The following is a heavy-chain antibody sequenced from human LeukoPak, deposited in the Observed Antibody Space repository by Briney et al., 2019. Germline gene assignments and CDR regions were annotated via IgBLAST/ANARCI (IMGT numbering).Heavy chain of an antibody. D-gene: IGHD1-26*01. V-gene: IGHV4-39*07. CDR2: IYYSGST. CDR1: GGSISSSSYY. CDR3: ARSSGSYFGWFDP. Sequence: SETLSLTCTVSGGSISSSSYYWGWIRQPPGKGLEWIGSIYYSGSTYYNPSLKSRVTISVDTSKNQFSLKLSSVTAADTAVYYCARSSGSYFGWFDPWGQGTLVTVSS. J-gene: IGHJ5*02.